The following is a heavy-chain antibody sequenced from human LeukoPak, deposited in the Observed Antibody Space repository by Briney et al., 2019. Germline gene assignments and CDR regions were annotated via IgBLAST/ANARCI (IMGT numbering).Heavy chain of an antibody. CDR2: INPSGGST. CDR3: ARSDFWSGYYTHP. J-gene: IGHJ5*02. Sequence: ASVKVSFQASGYTFPSYYMHWVGQAPAQGLEWVGIINPSGGSTSYAQKFQGRVTMTRDTSTSTVYMELSSLRSEDTAVYYCARSDFWSGYYTHPWGQGTLVTVSS. V-gene: IGHV1-46*01. D-gene: IGHD3-3*01. CDR1: GYTFPSYY.